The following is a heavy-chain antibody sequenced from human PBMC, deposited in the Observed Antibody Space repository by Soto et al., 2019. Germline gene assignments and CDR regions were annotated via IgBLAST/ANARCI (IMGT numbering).Heavy chain of an antibody. CDR1: GFTFGDYA. CDR3: TRDHEKAEAYGRTDPFDY. V-gene: IGHV3-49*04. J-gene: IGHJ4*02. CDR2: IRSKAYGGTT. Sequence: GGSLRLSCTASGFTFGDYAMSWVRQAPGKGLEWVGFIRSKAYGGTTEYAASVKGRFTISRDDSKSIAYLQMNSLKTEDTAVYYCTRDHEKAEAYGRTDPFDYWGQGTLVTVSS. D-gene: IGHD6-13*01.